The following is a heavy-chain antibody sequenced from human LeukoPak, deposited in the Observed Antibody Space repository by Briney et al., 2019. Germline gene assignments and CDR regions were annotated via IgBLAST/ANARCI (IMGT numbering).Heavy chain of an antibody. D-gene: IGHD3-10*01. J-gene: IGHJ4*02. Sequence: GGSLRLSCAASGFTFSSYAMSWVRQASGKGLEWVAVISYDGSSKNYADSVKGRFTISRDSSKNTLYLQMNSLRAEDTAVYYCARGSMVRGDIQPLDYWGQGTLVSVSS. CDR1: GFTFSSYA. V-gene: IGHV3-30*04. CDR3: ARGSMVRGDIQPLDY. CDR2: ISYDGSSK.